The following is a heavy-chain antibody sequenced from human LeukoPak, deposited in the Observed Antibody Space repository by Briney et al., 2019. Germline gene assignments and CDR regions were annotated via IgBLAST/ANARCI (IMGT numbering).Heavy chain of an antibody. CDR3: AGRGFIAAAGYFYYGMDV. Sequence: GGSLRLSCAASGFTFSEAWMSWVRQAPGKGLEWVSVIYSGGSTYYADSVKGRFTISRDNSNNTLYLQMNSLRAEDTAVYYCAGRGFIAAAGYFYYGMDVWGQGTTVTVSS. CDR1: GFTFSEAW. CDR2: IYSGGST. J-gene: IGHJ6*02. V-gene: IGHV3-53*01. D-gene: IGHD6-13*01.